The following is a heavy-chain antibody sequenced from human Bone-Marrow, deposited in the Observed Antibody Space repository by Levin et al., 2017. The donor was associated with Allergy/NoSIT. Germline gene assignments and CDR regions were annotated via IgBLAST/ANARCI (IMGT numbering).Heavy chain of an antibody. V-gene: IGHV1-2*02. CDR1: GYTFSDYY. Sequence: PVASVKVSCKASGYTFSDYYIHWVRQAPGQGLEWMGSINPKRGDIQSAQNFQGRVTMTTDTSVTTAYMELSNLRSDDTAVYYCARVLSGTYSYGYWGQGTLVTVSS. D-gene: IGHD1-26*01. J-gene: IGHJ4*02. CDR3: ARVLSGTYSYGY. CDR2: INPKRGDI.